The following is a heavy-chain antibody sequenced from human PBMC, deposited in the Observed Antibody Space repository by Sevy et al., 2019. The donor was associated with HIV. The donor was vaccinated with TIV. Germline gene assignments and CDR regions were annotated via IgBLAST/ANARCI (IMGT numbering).Heavy chain of an antibody. V-gene: IGHV3-23*01. CDR2: ITISGGNT. D-gene: IGHD3-22*01. J-gene: IGHJ5*02. CDR3: AKDHDNNWFDP. CDR1: GFTFSLYA. Sequence: GGSLRLSCAASGFTFSLYAMTWVRQAPGKGLEWVSTITISGGNTYYADSVKGRFTISRDNSKNTLYLQMNSLRAEDTAIYFCAKDHDNNWFDPWCQGTLVTVSS.